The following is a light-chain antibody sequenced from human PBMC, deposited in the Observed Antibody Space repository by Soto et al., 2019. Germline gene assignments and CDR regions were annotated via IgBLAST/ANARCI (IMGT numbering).Light chain of an antibody. J-gene: IGLJ3*02. V-gene: IGLV1-40*01. CDR2: GNG. CDR1: SSNIGAGHD. CDR3: AAWDDSLSWV. Sequence: QSVLTQPPSVSGAPGQRVTISCTGSSSNIGAGHDVHWYQHLPGTAPKLLIYGNGNRPSGVPDRFSGSKSGTSASLAITGLQAEDEADYYCAAWDDSLSWVFCGGTKLTVL.